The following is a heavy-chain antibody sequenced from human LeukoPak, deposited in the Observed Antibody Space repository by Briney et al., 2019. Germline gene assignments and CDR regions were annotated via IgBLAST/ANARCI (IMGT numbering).Heavy chain of an antibody. CDR1: GYXFSNFG. CDR3: ARDGTSTDDY. D-gene: IGHD2-2*01. V-gene: IGHV1-18*01. J-gene: IGHJ4*02. Sequence: GASVKVSCTTSGYXFSNFGMNWVRQAPGQGLEWMGWISGNNDNPNYGQKFQGRFTVTTDSSTSTAYMDLRNLRFDDTAVYYCARDGTSTDDYWGQGTLVTVSS. CDR2: ISGNNDNP.